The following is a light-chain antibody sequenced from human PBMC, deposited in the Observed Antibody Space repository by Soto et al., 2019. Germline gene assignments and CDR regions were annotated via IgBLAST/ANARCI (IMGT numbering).Light chain of an antibody. CDR3: QQYNNRPPWT. V-gene: IGKV3-15*01. Sequence: EIVMTQFPATLSVSPVERATLSCRASQSVSSNLAWYQQKPGQAPRLLIYGASTRATGLPGRFSGTGSGTEFTLTISSLQSEDFAVYYCQQYNNRPPWTFGQGTKVDIK. J-gene: IGKJ1*01. CDR2: GAS. CDR1: QSVSSN.